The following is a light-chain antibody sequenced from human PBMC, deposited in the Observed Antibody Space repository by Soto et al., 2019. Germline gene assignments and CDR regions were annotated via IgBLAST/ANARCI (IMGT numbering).Light chain of an antibody. J-gene: IGKJ1*01. CDR3: QQSYNNPQT. CDR2: TAS. V-gene: IGKV1-39*01. CDR1: QTIGKY. Sequence: DIQMTQSPSSLSASVGDRVTITCRPSQTIGKYLNWYRQKPGQAPKLLIYTASTLPSGVPSRFSGSRPGTNFTLTISSLQPEDFATYYCQQSYNNPQTCGKGNKVDIK.